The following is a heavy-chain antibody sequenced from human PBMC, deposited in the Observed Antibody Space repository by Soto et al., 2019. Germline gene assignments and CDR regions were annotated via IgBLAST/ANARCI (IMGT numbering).Heavy chain of an antibody. CDR3: AGAYSNSLIDP. CDR1: GGSISSYY. J-gene: IGHJ5*02. Sequence: SETLSLTRTVSGGSISSYYWNCIRQPAGKGLDWIVRSYTSGSSNYNPSLKSRVTMSVDTSKNHFSLKLSSVTAADTAVYYCAGAYSNSLIDPWGQGTLVNVCS. V-gene: IGHV4-4*07. D-gene: IGHD4-4*01. CDR2: SYTSGSS.